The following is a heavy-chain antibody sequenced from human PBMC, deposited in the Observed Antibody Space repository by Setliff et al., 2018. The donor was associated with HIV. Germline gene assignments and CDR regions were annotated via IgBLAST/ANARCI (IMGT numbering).Heavy chain of an antibody. D-gene: IGHD6-19*01. CDR2: IKQDGSEK. CDR1: GFTFSTYW. V-gene: IGHV3-7*05. J-gene: IGHJ4*02. CDR3: ARVDSLRWLVSY. Sequence: PGGSLRLSCAASGFTFSTYWMSWVRQAPGKGLEWVANIKQDGSEKNYMDSVKGRFTISRDNAKNSLYLQMNSLRVEDTAVYYCARVDSLRWLVSYWGQGTLGTVSS.